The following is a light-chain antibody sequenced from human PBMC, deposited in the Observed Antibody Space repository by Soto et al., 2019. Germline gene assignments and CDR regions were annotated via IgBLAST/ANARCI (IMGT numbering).Light chain of an antibody. CDR3: SSYTSSSTVV. Sequence: QSALTQPASVSGSSGQSITISCTVTSSDVGGYNYVSWYQQHPGKAPKLMIYDVSNRPSGVSNRFSGSKSGNTASLTISGLQAEDEADYYCSSYTSSSTVVFGGGTKLTVL. V-gene: IGLV2-14*01. CDR1: SSDVGGYNY. CDR2: DVS. J-gene: IGLJ2*01.